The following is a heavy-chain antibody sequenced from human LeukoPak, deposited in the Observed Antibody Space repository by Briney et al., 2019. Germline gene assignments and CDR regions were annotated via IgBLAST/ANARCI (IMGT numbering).Heavy chain of an antibody. Sequence: GASVKVSCKASGYTFTGYYMHWVRQAPGQGLEWMGRINPNSGGTNYAQKFQGRVTMTRDTSISTAYMELSRLRSGDTAVYYCARDPIMTTGTSPLDYWGQGTLVTVSS. CDR2: INPNSGGT. D-gene: IGHD4-17*01. J-gene: IGHJ4*02. V-gene: IGHV1-2*06. CDR1: GYTFTGYY. CDR3: ARDPIMTTGTSPLDY.